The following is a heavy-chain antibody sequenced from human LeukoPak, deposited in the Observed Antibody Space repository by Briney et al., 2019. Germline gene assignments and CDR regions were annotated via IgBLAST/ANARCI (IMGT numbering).Heavy chain of an antibody. D-gene: IGHD4-23*01. CDR3: ARPYGGNRYDAFDI. CDR2: INPSGGST. J-gene: IGHJ3*02. Sequence: ASVKVSCKASGYSFTSFYIHWVRQAPGQGLEWMGIINPSGGSTSYAQKFQGRVTMTRDTSTSTVYVELSSLRSEDTAVYYCARPYGGNRYDAFDIWGQGTMVTVSS. V-gene: IGHV1-46*01. CDR1: GYSFTSFY.